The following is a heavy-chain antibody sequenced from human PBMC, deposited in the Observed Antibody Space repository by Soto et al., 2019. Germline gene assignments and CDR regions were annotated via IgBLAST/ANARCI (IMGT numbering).Heavy chain of an antibody. D-gene: IGHD2-2*01. J-gene: IGHJ4*02. CDR2: IYYSGST. V-gene: IGHV4-61*08. CDR3: ARRLGYCSSTSCYGHFDY. CDR1: GGSISSGGYS. Sequence: PSETLSLTCAVSGGSISSGGYSWSWIRQPPGKGLEWIGYIYYSGSTNYNPSLKSRVTISVDTSKNQFSLKLSSVTAADTAVYYCARRLGYCSSTSCYGHFDYWGQGTLVTVSS.